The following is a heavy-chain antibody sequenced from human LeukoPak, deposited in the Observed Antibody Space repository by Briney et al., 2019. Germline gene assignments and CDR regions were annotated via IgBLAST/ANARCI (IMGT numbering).Heavy chain of an antibody. Sequence: SETLSLTCSVSGASITSGGYFWSWIRQHPGKGLEWIGYIHYSVGTYYNPSLKSRLTMSVDTSKNQFSLKLSSVTAADTAVYYCARGGYCSSTSCFPFDYWGQGTLVTVSS. D-gene: IGHD2-2*01. CDR3: ARGGYCSSTSCFPFDY. CDR2: IHYSVGT. CDR1: GASITSGGYF. J-gene: IGHJ4*02. V-gene: IGHV4-31*03.